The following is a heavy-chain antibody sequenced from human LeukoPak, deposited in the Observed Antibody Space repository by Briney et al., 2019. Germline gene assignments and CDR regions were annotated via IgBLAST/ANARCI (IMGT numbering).Heavy chain of an antibody. CDR1: GGSISSGGYS. CDR3: ARVSCYDFWSGYLQCGGWFDP. D-gene: IGHD3-3*01. CDR2: IYHSGST. J-gene: IGHJ5*02. V-gene: IGHV4-30-2*01. Sequence: PSETLSLTCAVSGGSISSGGYSWSWIRQPPGKGLEWIGYIYHSGSTYYNPSLKSRVTISVDRSKNQFSLKLSSVTAADTAVYYCARVSCYDFWSGYLQCGGWFDPWGQGTLVTVSS.